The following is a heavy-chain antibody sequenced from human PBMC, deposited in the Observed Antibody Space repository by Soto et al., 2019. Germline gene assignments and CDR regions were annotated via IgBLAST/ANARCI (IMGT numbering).Heavy chain of an antibody. CDR2: IIPILGIA. D-gene: IGHD2-15*01. V-gene: IGHV1-69*02. Sequence: SVKVACKASGGTFSRYTISWGRQAPGQEREWMGRIIPILGIANYAQKFQGRVTITADKSTSTAYMELSSLRSEDTAVYYCARGPPYCSGGSCYYYYMDVWGKGTTVTVSS. CDR1: GGTFSRYT. CDR3: ARGPPYCSGGSCYYYYMDV. J-gene: IGHJ6*03.